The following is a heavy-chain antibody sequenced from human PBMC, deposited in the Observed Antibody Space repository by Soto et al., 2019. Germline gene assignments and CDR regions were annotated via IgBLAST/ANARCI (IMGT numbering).Heavy chain of an antibody. CDR1: GFTFTSSA. Sequence: GASVKVSWKASGFTFTSSAVQWVRQARGQRLEWIGWIVVGSGNTNYAQKFQERVTITRDMSTSTAYMELSSLRSEDTAVYYCAADGRWGLATNSWGQGTLVTVSS. D-gene: IGHD5-12*01. CDR2: IVVGSGNT. J-gene: IGHJ4*02. CDR3: AADGRWGLATNS. V-gene: IGHV1-58*01.